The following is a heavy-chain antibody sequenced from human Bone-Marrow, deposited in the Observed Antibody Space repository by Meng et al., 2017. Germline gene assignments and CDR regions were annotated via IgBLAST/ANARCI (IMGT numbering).Heavy chain of an antibody. J-gene: IGHJ4*02. CDR2: ISGSGGST. CDR1: GFTFSSYA. V-gene: IGHV3-23*04. CDR3: AKQKAYDGFDY. D-gene: IGHD1-1*01. Sequence: VQLVQSGAEVKKPGGSLGLSCAASGFTFSSYAMSWVRQAPGKGLEWVSAISGSGGSTYYADSVKGRFTISRDNSKNTLYLQMNSLRAEDTAVYYCAKQKAYDGFDYWGQGTLVTVSS.